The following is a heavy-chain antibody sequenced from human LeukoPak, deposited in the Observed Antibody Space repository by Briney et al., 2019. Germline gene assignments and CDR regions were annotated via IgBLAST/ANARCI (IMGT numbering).Heavy chain of an antibody. Sequence: GGSLRLSCAASGFTFSSYWMSWVRQAPGKGLEWVANIKEDESEKYYADSVKGRFTISRDNAVNSLYLQMNSLRAEDTAIYYCANEGGGAFDIWGRGTMVTVSS. CDR1: GFTFSSYW. V-gene: IGHV3-7*01. J-gene: IGHJ3*02. CDR2: IKEDESEK. CDR3: ANEGGGAFDI.